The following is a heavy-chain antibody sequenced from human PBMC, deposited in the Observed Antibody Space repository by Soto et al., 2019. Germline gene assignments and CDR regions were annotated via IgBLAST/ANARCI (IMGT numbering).Heavy chain of an antibody. D-gene: IGHD5-18*01. CDR3: ANHVDTAMVPFYYYYGMDV. Sequence: EVQLLESGGGLVQPGGSLRLSCAASGFTFSSYAMSWVRQAPGKGLEWVSAISGSGGSTYYADSVKGRFTISRDNSKNTLYLQMNSLRAEDTAVYYWANHVDTAMVPFYYYYGMDVWGQGTTVTVSS. CDR2: ISGSGGST. V-gene: IGHV3-23*01. J-gene: IGHJ6*02. CDR1: GFTFSSYA.